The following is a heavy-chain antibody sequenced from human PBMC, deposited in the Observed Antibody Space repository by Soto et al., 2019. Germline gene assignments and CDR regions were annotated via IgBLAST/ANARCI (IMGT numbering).Heavy chain of an antibody. CDR3: ARIRWTAMVADY. D-gene: IGHD5-18*01. CDR2: IFSNDEK. CDR1: GFSLSNARMG. J-gene: IGHJ4*02. Sequence: QVTLKESGPVLVKPTETLTLTCTVSGFSLSNARMGVSWIRQPPGKALEWLAHIFSNDEKTYSTSLKSRLTISKDTSKRQVVLTMINMDPVDTATYYCARIRWTAMVADYWGQGTLVTVSS. V-gene: IGHV2-26*01.